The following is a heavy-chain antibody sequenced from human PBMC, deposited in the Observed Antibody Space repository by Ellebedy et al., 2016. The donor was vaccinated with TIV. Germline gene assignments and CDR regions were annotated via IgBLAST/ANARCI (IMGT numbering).Heavy chain of an antibody. Sequence: GESLKISCKGSGYSFTSYWISWVRQMPGKGLEWMGRIDPSDSYTNYSPSFQGHVTISADKSISTAYLQWSSLKASDTAMYYCAVIYYDSSGYYYGSDYWGQGTLVTVSS. CDR3: AVIYYDSSGYYYGSDY. D-gene: IGHD3-22*01. CDR2: IDPSDSYT. CDR1: GYSFTSYW. V-gene: IGHV5-10-1*01. J-gene: IGHJ4*02.